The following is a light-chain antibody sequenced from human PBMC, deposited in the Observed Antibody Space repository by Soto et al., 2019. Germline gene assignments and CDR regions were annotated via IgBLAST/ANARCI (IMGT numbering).Light chain of an antibody. J-gene: IGKJ2*01. CDR2: QTA. CDR1: QSISSW. CDR3: QHYSSFPHT. V-gene: IGKV1-5*03. Sequence: DIQMTQSPSTLSASVGDRVTITCRASQSISSWLAWYQQRPGKAPKLLIYQTATLESGVPSRFSGSRSGTEFTRTISSLQPDDCATYYCQHYSSFPHTFGQGTKLELK.